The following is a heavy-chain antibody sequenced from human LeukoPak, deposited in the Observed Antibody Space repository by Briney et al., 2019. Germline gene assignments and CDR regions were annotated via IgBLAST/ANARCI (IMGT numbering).Heavy chain of an antibody. Sequence: GRSLRLSRTASGFTFGDYAMSWVRQAPGKGLEWVGFIRSKAYGGTTEYAASVKGRFTISRDDSKSIAYLQMNSLKTEDTAVYYCTTEGWFGELLYGYWGQGTLVTVSS. CDR1: GFTFGDYA. D-gene: IGHD3-10*01. V-gene: IGHV3-49*04. CDR2: IRSKAYGGTT. CDR3: TTEGWFGELLYGY. J-gene: IGHJ4*02.